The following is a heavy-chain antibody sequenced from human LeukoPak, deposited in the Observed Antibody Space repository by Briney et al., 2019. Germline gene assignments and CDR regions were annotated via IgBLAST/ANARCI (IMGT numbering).Heavy chain of an antibody. Sequence: GGSLRLSCAASGFTFSSYSMNWVRQAPGKGLEWVSSISSSSSYIYYADSVKGRFTISRDNAKNSLYLQMNSLRAEDTAVYYCARDRSPDTIFGVVNDAFDIWGQGTMVTVSS. CDR1: GFTFSSYS. J-gene: IGHJ3*02. V-gene: IGHV3-21*01. CDR3: ARDRSPDTIFGVVNDAFDI. CDR2: ISSSSSYI. D-gene: IGHD3-3*01.